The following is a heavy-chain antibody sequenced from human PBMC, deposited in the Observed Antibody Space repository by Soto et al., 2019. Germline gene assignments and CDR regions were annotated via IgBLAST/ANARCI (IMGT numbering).Heavy chain of an antibody. Sequence: QVQLVQSGAEVKKPGASVKVSCKASGYTFTSYGISWVRQAPGQGLEWMGWISAYNGNTNYAQKLQGRVTMTKDTSTRKAYQELRRLRSDDPAVYYCERTWLAVGPYYLDYWGQGTLVTVSS. CDR3: ERTWLAVGPYYLDY. CDR1: GYTFTSYG. V-gene: IGHV1-18*01. CDR2: ISAYNGNT. D-gene: IGHD6-19*01. J-gene: IGHJ4*02.